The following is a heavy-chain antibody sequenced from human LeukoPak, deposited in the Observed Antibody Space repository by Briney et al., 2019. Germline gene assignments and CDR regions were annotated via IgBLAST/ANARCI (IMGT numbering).Heavy chain of an antibody. CDR2: ISWDGGST. J-gene: IGHJ4*02. V-gene: IGHV3-43*01. Sequence: SGGSLRLSCAASGFTFDDYTMHWVRQAPGKGLEWDSLISWDGGSTYYADSVKGRFTISRDNSKNTLYLQMNSLRAEDTAVYYCAKLLAPYVDYWGQGTLVTVSS. D-gene: IGHD2-15*01. CDR3: AKLLAPYVDY. CDR1: GFTFDDYT.